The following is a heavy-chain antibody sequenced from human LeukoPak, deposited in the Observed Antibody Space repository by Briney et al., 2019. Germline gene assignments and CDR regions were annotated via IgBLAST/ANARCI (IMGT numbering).Heavy chain of an antibody. Sequence: PSETLSLTCAVYGGSFSGYYWSWIRQPPGKGLEWIGEINHSGSTNYNPSLKSRVTISVDTSKNQFSLKLSSVTAADTAVYYCARGRLPWPYYFDYWGQGTLVTVSS. D-gene: IGHD6-25*01. CDR2: INHSGST. J-gene: IGHJ4*02. CDR1: GGSFSGYY. CDR3: ARGRLPWPYYFDY. V-gene: IGHV4-34*01.